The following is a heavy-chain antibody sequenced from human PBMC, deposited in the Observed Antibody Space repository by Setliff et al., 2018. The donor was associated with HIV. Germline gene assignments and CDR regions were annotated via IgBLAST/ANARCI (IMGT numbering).Heavy chain of an antibody. CDR2: ISGSGATT. D-gene: IGHD2-15*01. CDR3: ARVVGVAPYYYMDV. J-gene: IGHJ6*03. CDR1: GFTFSDYS. Sequence: GGSLRLSCVASGFTFSDYSMNWVRQAPGKGLEWVSGISGSGATTNYADSVKGRFTISRDTSKDTLYLQMNSLRAEDTAVYYCARVVGVAPYYYMDVWGKGTTVTVSS. V-gene: IGHV3-23*01.